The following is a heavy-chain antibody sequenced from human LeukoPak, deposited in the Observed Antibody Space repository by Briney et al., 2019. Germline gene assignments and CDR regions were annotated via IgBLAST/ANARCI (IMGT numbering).Heavy chain of an antibody. J-gene: IGHJ4*02. CDR2: INHSGST. CDR1: GGSFSGYY. D-gene: IGHD6-13*01. CDR3: ARRNHSSSHPHFDY. Sequence: PSETLSLTCAVYGGSFSGYYWSWIRQPPGKGLEWIGEINHSGSTNYNPSLKSRVTISVDTSKNQFSLKLSSVTAADTAVYYCARRNHSSSHPHFDYWGQGTLVTVSS. V-gene: IGHV4-34*01.